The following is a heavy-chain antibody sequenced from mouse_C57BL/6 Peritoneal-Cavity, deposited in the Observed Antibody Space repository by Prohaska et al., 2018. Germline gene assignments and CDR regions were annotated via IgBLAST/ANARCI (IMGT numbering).Heavy chain of an antibody. J-gene: IGHJ1*03. Sequence: EVQLLETGGGLVQPGGSRGLSCEGSGFTFSGFWMSWVRQTPGKTLEWIGDINSDGSAINYAPSIKDRFTIFRDNDKSTLYLQMSNERSEDTATYCCMRYGNYWYFDVWGTGTTVTVSS. CDR2: INSDGSAI. V-gene: IGHV11-2*01. D-gene: IGHD2-1*01. CDR1: GFTFSGFW. CDR3: MRYGNYWYFDV.